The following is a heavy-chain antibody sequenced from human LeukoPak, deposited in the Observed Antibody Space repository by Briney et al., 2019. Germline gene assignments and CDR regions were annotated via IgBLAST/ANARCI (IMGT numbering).Heavy chain of an antibody. CDR1: GFSFISYW. CDR3: ARHRPNDVDLYYFDS. J-gene: IGHJ4*02. V-gene: IGHV5-51*01. Sequence: GESLKISCKGSGFSFISYWIGWVRQMPGKGLEWVGIIYPGDSDTRYSPSFQGQVTISADKSISTAYLQWSSLKASDTAMYYCARHRPNDVDLYYFDSWGQGTLVTVSS. D-gene: IGHD6-6*01. CDR2: IYPGDSDT.